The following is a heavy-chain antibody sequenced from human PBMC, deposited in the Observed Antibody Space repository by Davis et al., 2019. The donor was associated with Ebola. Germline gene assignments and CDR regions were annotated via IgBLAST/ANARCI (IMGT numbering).Heavy chain of an antibody. V-gene: IGHV3-48*02. CDR2: ISGDDGGT. D-gene: IGHD6-19*01. Sequence: PGGSLRLSCAASGFSFSSHSMNWVRQAPGKGLEWLSYISGDDGGTTYTDSVEGRFTISRDDAQNSLFLEMNSLRDEDTAVYYCARLMRTSGWYSDFWGQGALVIVS. CDR1: GFSFSSHS. J-gene: IGHJ4*02. CDR3: ARLMRTSGWYSDF.